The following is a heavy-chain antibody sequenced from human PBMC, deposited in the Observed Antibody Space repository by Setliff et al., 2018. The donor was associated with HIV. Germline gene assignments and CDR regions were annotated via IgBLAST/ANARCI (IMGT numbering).Heavy chain of an antibody. Sequence: SETLSLTCAVYGGSSNDYYWNWIRQPPGKGLEWIGEINHSGSTNYNPSLKSRVTISVDTSKNQFSLKLSSVTAADAAVYYCASRVYYYDSSGYLREEGFDPWGQGTQVTVSS. J-gene: IGHJ5*02. CDR1: GGSSNDYY. CDR2: INHSGST. D-gene: IGHD3-22*01. CDR3: ASRVYYYDSSGYLREEGFDP. V-gene: IGHV4-34*01.